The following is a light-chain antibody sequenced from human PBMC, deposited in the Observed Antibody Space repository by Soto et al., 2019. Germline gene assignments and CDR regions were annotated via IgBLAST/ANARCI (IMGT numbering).Light chain of an antibody. CDR2: STS. V-gene: IGKV1-9*01. CDR1: QDISGY. Sequence: DIQLTQSPSFLSASVGDSVTITCRASQDISGYLAWYQQKPGKAPKLLIYSTSTLQSGVPSRFSGGASGTEFTLTISSLQPEDFATYYCQHLNTYLVTFGQGTRLEIK. CDR3: QHLNTYLVT. J-gene: IGKJ5*01.